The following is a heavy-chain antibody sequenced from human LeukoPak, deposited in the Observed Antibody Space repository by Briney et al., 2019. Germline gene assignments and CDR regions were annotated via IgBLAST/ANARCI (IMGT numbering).Heavy chain of an antibody. CDR3: ARGGRKLGATTGDYYYYMDV. V-gene: IGHV4-30-4*08. CDR2: ISYSGST. D-gene: IGHD1-26*01. J-gene: IGHJ6*03. CDR1: GGSISSGDYY. Sequence: SQTLSLTCTVSGGSISSGDYYWSWIRQPPGKGLEWIGYISYSGSTYYNPSLKSRVTISVDTSKNQFSLKLSSVTAADTAVYYCARGGRKLGATTGDYYYYMDVWGKGTTVTVSS.